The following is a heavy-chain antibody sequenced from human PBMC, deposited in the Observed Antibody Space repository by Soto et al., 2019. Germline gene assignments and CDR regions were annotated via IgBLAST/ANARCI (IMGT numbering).Heavy chain of an antibody. CDR3: ARAGPNGYG. CDR1: GGSISDGYY. Sequence: PSETLSLTCTVSGGSISDGYYWTWVRQFPGMGLEWIGYIYYGGSTSYTPSLKSRLTISLDPSKNRFSLKLSSATAADTAVYYCARAGPNGYGWGQGILVTVSS. V-gene: IGHV4-31*03. CDR2: IYYGGST. J-gene: IGHJ4*02. D-gene: IGHD5-18*01.